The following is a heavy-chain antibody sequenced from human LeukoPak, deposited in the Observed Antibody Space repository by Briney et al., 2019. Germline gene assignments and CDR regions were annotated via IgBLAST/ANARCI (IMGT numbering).Heavy chain of an antibody. CDR3: SRDWGPPGAFDI. CDR2: IYTSGST. V-gene: IGHV4-4*07. J-gene: IGHJ3*02. D-gene: IGHD7-27*01. Sequence: PSETLSLTCTVSGGSISSYYWSWIRQPAGKGLEWIGRIYTSGSTNYNPSLKSRVTISVDTSKNQFSLKLSSVTAADTAVYYWSRDWGPPGAFDIGAKGTMVTVSS. CDR1: GGSISSYY.